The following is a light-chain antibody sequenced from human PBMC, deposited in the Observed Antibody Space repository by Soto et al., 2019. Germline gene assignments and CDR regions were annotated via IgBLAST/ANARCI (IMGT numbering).Light chain of an antibody. V-gene: IGLV2-23*01. CDR3: CSYAGSNTYVV. CDR1: SNDVGSYNL. CDR2: EGS. J-gene: IGLJ2*01. Sequence: QSALTQPASVSGSPGQSITISCTGTSNDVGSYNLVSCYQLHPGKAPKLMIYEGSKRPSGVSNRFSGSKSGNTASLTISGLQAEDEAGYYCCSYAGSNTYVVFGGETKLTVL.